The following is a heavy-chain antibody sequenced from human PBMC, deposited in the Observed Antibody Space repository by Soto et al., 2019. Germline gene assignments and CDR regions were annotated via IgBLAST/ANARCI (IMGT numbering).Heavy chain of an antibody. CDR2: IYYSGST. V-gene: IGHV4-59*13. CDR3: ARVLDYYDSSGPNPYYYYYGMDV. J-gene: IGHJ6*02. D-gene: IGHD3-22*01. Sequence: SETLSLTCTVSGGSISSYYWSWIRQPPGKGLEWIGYIYYSGSTNYNPSLKSRVTISVDTSKNQFSLKLSSVTAADTAVYYCARVLDYYDSSGPNPYYYYYGMDVWGQGTTVTVSS. CDR1: GGSISSYY.